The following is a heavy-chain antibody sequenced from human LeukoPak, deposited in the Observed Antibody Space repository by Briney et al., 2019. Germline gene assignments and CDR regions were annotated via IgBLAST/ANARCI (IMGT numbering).Heavy chain of an antibody. CDR2: ISAYNGNT. Sequence: ASVKVSCKASGYTFTSYGISWVRQAPGQGLEWMGWISAYNGNTNYAQKLQGRVTMTTDTSTSTAYMELRSLRSDDTAVYYCARDSLYCSSTSCYGGYYYGMDVWGQGTTVTVSS. CDR3: ARDSLYCSSTSCYGGYYYGMDV. V-gene: IGHV1-18*01. CDR1: GYTFTSYG. J-gene: IGHJ6*02. D-gene: IGHD2-2*01.